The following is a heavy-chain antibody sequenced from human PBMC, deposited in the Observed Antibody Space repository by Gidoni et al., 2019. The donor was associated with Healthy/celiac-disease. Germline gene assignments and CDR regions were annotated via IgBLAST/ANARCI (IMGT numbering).Heavy chain of an antibody. J-gene: IGHJ4*02. D-gene: IGHD3-10*01. CDR1: GYTLRGYS. CDR3: AGAQGWFGENNVDY. CDR2: INPNSGGT. V-gene: IGHV1-2*02. Sequence: QAQLVQSGAEGQKTGAPVQVYGKASGYTLRGYSMHWGRQAPGQGLQWRGWINPNSGGTSYAQKLQGRVTMTGDTSSSTAYMALSRLGSDGTAVYYCAGAQGWFGENNVDYWGQGTLVTVSS.